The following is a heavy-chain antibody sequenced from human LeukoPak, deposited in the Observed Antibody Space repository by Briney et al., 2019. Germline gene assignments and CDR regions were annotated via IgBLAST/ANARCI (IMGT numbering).Heavy chain of an antibody. CDR1: GGSISSYY. D-gene: IGHD4-17*01. CDR3: ARDPGYDYGDYIQDPFDI. J-gene: IGHJ3*02. V-gene: IGHV4-4*07. Sequence: PSETLSLTCTVSGGSISSYYWSWIRQPAGKAREWIGRIYTSGSTNYNPYLRGRVTISVDKSKNQFSLKLSSVTAADTAVYYCARDPGYDYGDYIQDPFDIWGHGTMVAVSS. CDR2: IYTSGST.